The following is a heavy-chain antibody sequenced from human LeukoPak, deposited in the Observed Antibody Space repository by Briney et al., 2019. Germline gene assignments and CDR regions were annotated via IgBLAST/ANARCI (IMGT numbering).Heavy chain of an antibody. J-gene: IGHJ4*02. V-gene: IGHV3-23*01. CDR2: ISGSGGST. CDR1: GFTFSSYA. Sequence: GGSLRLSCAASGFTFSSYAMSWVRQAPGKGLEWVSAISGSGGSTYYADSVKGRFTISRDNSKNTLYLQMNSLRAEDTAVYYCARDRPTTVTTGYYFDYWGQGTLVTVSS. D-gene: IGHD4-17*01. CDR3: ARDRPTTVTTGYYFDY.